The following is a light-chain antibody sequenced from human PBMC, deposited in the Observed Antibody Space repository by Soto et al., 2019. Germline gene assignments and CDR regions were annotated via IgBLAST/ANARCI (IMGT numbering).Light chain of an antibody. V-gene: IGLV2-14*03. CDR3: SSWTSGATYV. Sequence: QSVLTQPASVSGSPGQSITISCAGTSSDVGAYNYVSWYQHHPGKAPKLMIYDVNNRPSGDSNRFSGSKSGNTASLTISGLQAEGEADYYCSSWTSGATYVFGSGNKVTVL. CDR1: SSDVGAYNY. J-gene: IGLJ1*01. CDR2: DVN.